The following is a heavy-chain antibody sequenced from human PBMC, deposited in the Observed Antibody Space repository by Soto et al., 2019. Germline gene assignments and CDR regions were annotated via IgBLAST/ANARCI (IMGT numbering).Heavy chain of an antibody. V-gene: IGHV3-66*01. Sequence: EVQLVESGGGLVQPGGSLRLSCAASGFTVSSNYMSWVRQAPGKGLEWVSVIYSGGSTYYADSVKGRFTISIDNPKDTLYLQMNSLRAEDTAVYYCVRDQSSGWYGNSNYWGQVTLVTVSS. J-gene: IGHJ4*02. CDR1: GFTVSSNY. CDR3: VRDQSSGWYGNSNY. D-gene: IGHD6-19*01. CDR2: IYSGGST.